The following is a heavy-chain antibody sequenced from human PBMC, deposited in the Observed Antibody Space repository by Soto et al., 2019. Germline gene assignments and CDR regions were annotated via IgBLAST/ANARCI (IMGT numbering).Heavy chain of an antibody. CDR1: GFTFSSYA. D-gene: IGHD3-3*01. CDR2: ISGSGGST. V-gene: IGHV3-23*01. J-gene: IGHJ6*03. Sequence: PGGSLRLSCAASGFTFSSYAMGWVRQAPGKRLEWVSAISGSGGSTYYADSVKGRFTISRDNSKNTLYLQMNSLRAEDTAVYYCAKRGYDFWSGYPRYYYYMDVWGKGTTVTVSS. CDR3: AKRGYDFWSGYPRYYYYMDV.